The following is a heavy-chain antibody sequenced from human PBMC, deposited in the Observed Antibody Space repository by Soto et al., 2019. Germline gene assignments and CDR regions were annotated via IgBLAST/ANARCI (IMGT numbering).Heavy chain of an antibody. J-gene: IGHJ4*02. D-gene: IGHD3-16*02. CDR1: GFTFRNAW. Sequence: EVQLVESGGGLVKPGGSFKLSFAPPGFTFRNAWLSWVRKAPGKGREWVGRFKSKTEGGTTDYPAPVKGRFTISRDDSKNTLYLQMNSLKTEDTAVYYCTTDQSIMITFGGVIVDYWGQGTLVTVSS. CDR3: TTDQSIMITFGGVIVDY. V-gene: IGHV3-15*01. CDR2: FKSKTEGGTT.